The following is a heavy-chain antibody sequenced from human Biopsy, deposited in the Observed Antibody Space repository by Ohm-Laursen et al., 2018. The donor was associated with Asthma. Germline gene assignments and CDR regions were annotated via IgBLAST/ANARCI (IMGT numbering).Heavy chain of an antibody. CDR1: GGSMSSSSYY. D-gene: IGHD4-17*01. Sequence: SQTLSLTCTVSGGSMSSSSYYWSWIRQAPGKGLEWIAYIYSSGDTYYSPSLKSRVSISLDTSKNQFSLRLTSVTAADTAVYFCARVASYGDVYFGIDVWGPGTTVSVS. J-gene: IGHJ6*02. CDR2: IYSSGDT. V-gene: IGHV4-30-4*01. CDR3: ARVASYGDVYFGIDV.